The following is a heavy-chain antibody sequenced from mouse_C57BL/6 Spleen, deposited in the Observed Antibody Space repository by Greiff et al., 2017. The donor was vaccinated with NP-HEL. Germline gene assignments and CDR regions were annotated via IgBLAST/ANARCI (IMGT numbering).Heavy chain of an antibody. V-gene: IGHV1-59*01. CDR3: ARSPSTTGLRYAMDY. D-gene: IGHD1-1*01. CDR2: IDPSDSYT. Sequence: QVQLKQPGAELVRPGTSVKLSCKASGYTFTSYWMHWVKQRPGQGLEWIGVIDPSDSYTNYNQKFKGKATLTVDTSSSTAYMQLSSLTSEDSAVYYCARSPSTTGLRYAMDYWGQGTSVTVSS. J-gene: IGHJ4*01. CDR1: GYTFTSYW.